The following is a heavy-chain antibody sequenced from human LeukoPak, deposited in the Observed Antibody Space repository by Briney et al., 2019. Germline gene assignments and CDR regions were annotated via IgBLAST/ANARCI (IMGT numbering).Heavy chain of an antibody. CDR2: ISGSGRGT. J-gene: IGHJ4*02. Sequence: PGGSLRLSCVASGFMFSDFAMSWVRQAPGKGLEWVSGISGSGRGTYYRDSVKGRCIISRDNSKKTVYLQLNNLRVEDTALYFCARHDSFIPYWGQGMLVTVSS. CDR3: ARHDSFIPY. V-gene: IGHV3-23*01. CDR1: GFMFSDFA. D-gene: IGHD5-18*01.